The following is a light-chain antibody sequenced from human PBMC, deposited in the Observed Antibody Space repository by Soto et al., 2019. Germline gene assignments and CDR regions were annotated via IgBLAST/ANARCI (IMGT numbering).Light chain of an antibody. CDR3: QQRSNCPLT. Sequence: EIVLTQSPATLSLSPGERATLSCRASQSVSSYLAWYQQKPGQAPRLLIYDASNRATGIPARFSGSGSGTDFTLPISSLEPEDFAVYDCQQRSNCPLTFGGGTKVEIK. V-gene: IGKV3-11*01. CDR1: QSVSSY. CDR2: DAS. J-gene: IGKJ4*01.